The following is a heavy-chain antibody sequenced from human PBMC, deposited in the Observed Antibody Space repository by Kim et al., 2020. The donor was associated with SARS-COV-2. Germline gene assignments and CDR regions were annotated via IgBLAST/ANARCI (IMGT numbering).Heavy chain of an antibody. CDR3: AISRFDY. J-gene: IGHJ4*02. CDR1: GFTFSSYG. V-gene: IGHV3-30*03. Sequence: GGSLRLSCAASGFTFSSYGMHWVRQAPGKGLEWVAVISYDGSNKYYADSVKGRFTISRDNSKNTLYLQMNSLRAEDTAVYYCAISRFDYWGQGTLVTVSS. CDR2: ISYDGSNK.